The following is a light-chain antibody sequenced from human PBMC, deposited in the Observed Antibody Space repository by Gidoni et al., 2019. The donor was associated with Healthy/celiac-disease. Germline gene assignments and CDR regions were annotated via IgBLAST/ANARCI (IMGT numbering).Light chain of an antibody. CDR2: GAS. CDR1: QSVGSN. CDR3: RQYNNWLTWT. J-gene: IGKJ1*01. V-gene: IGKV3-15*01. Sequence: EIVMTQSPATLSVSPGERATLSCRASQSVGSNLAWYQQKPGQAPRLLIYGASTRATGIPARFSGSGSGTEFTLTISSLQSEDFAVYYCRQYNNWLTWTFGQGTKVEIK.